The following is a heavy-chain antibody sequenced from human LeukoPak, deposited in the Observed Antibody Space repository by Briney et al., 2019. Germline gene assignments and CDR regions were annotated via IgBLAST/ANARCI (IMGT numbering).Heavy chain of an antibody. D-gene: IGHD5-24*01. CDR1: GGSFSGYY. CDR3: ARGTSRRDGYNWAYFDY. Sequence: PSETLSLTCAVYGGSFSGYYWSWIRQPPGKGLEWIGEINHSGSTNYNPSLKSRVTISVDTSKNQFSLKRSSVTAADTAVYYCARGTSRRDGYNWAYFDYWGQGTLVTVSS. J-gene: IGHJ4*02. V-gene: IGHV4-34*01. CDR2: INHSGST.